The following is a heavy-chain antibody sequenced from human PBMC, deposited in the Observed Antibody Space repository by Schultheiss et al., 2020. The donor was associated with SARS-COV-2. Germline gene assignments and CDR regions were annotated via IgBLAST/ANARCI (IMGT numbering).Heavy chain of an antibody. CDR2: IKQDGSEK. CDR3: ARDLPSGAPGMDV. Sequence: GESLKISCAASGFTFSSYWMSWVRQAPGKGLEWVANIKQDGSEKIYVDSVKGRFSISRENAKNSLYLQMNSLRAEDTAVYYCARDLPSGAPGMDVWGQGTTVTVSS. V-gene: IGHV3-7*01. CDR1: GFTFSSYW. J-gene: IGHJ6*02. D-gene: IGHD2-15*01.